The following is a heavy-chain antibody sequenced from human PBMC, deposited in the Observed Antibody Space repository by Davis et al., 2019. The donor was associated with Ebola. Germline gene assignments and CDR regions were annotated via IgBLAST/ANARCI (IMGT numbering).Heavy chain of an antibody. D-gene: IGHD3-3*01. CDR1: GYAFSSYY. CDR2: SNPSGGA. Sequence: ASVTVSCKASGYAFSSYYMHWVRQAPGQGLEWMGISNPSGGASYAQKFQGRVTMTMDTYTSTVYMELSNLKSEDTAVYYCARESGAYGGDGELRADFDYWGQGTLATVSS. J-gene: IGHJ4*02. V-gene: IGHV1-46*01. CDR3: ARESGAYGGDGELRADFDY.